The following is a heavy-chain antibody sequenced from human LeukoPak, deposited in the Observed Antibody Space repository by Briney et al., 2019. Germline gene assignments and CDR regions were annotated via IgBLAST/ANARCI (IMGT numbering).Heavy chain of an antibody. D-gene: IGHD3-16*01. J-gene: IGHJ4*02. CDR3: AKGLFFRGTIPTGFDY. V-gene: IGHV3-23*01. Sequence: GGSLRLSCAASGFTFSSYAMSWVRQAPGKGLEWVSAISGSGGSTYYADSVKGRFTISRDNSKNTLYLQMNRLRAEDTAVYYCAKGLFFRGTIPTGFDYWGQGTLVTVSS. CDR2: ISGSGGST. CDR1: GFTFSSYA.